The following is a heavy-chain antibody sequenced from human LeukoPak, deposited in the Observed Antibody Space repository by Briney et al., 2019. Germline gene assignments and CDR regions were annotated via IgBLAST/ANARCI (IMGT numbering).Heavy chain of an antibody. CDR2: ISYDGSNK. CDR1: GFTFSSYA. V-gene: IGHV3-30-3*01. D-gene: IGHD4-23*01. Sequence: GGSLRLSCAASGFTFSSYAMHWVRQAPGKGLEWVAVISYDGSNKYYADSVKGRFTISRDNSKNTLYLQMNSLRAEDTAVYYCARALTATTVVTPQAYWGQGTLVTVSS. J-gene: IGHJ4*02. CDR3: ARALTATTVVTPQAY.